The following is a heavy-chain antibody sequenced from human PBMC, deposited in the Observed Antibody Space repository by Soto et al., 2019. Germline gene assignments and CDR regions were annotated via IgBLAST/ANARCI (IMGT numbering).Heavy chain of an antibody. D-gene: IGHD2-2*03. CDR3: ARLNGYCVSTGCHGYYGMDV. Sequence: SETLSLTCAVSGGSVSSNSYSWGWIRQSPGKGLEWIGTIYSSENTYYNPSLLSRVTISVDTSKNEFSLRLSSVTAADTAVYYCARLNGYCVSTGCHGYYGMDVWGQGTTVTVSS. CDR1: GGSVSSNSYS. V-gene: IGHV4-39*01. J-gene: IGHJ6*02. CDR2: IYSSENT.